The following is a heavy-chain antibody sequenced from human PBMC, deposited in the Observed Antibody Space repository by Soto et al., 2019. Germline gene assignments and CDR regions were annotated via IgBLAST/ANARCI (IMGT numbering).Heavy chain of an antibody. Sequence: GASVKVSCKASGGTFSSYAISWVRQAPGQGLEWMGGIIPIFGTANYAQKFQGRVTITADESTSTAYMELSSLRSEDTAVYYCASYYYGSERSPYFDYWGQGTLVTVSS. CDR1: GGTFSSYA. CDR2: IIPIFGTA. CDR3: ASYYYGSERSPYFDY. V-gene: IGHV1-69*13. D-gene: IGHD3-10*01. J-gene: IGHJ4*02.